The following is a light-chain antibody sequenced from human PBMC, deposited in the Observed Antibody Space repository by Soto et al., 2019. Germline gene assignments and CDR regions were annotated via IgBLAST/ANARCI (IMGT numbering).Light chain of an antibody. Sequence: VLTQPASVSGSPGQSITISCTGTNSDVGTHNLVSWYQQHPGKAPKLIIYEGTKRPSGVSNRFSGSKSGNTASLTISGLQAEDEADYYCCSYALLFGTGTKV. CDR3: CSYALL. V-gene: IGLV2-23*01. CDR1: NSDVGTHNL. J-gene: IGLJ1*01. CDR2: EGT.